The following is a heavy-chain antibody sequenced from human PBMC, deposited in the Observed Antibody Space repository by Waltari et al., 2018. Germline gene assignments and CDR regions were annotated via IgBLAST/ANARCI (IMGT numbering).Heavy chain of an antibody. CDR3: TTWYHKIGGTDF. Sequence: EVQLVESGGDLVKPGESLRLSFAVSGFPFRTAQMSWVRQAPGKGLEGIGRIKTRPEGETTDHAAPVRGRFFISRDDSTNTLFLEMNSLKSEDTGVYYCTTWYHKIGGTDFCGQGTLVTVSS. CDR2: IKTRPEGETT. V-gene: IGHV3-15*01. CDR1: GFPFRTAQ. J-gene: IGHJ4*02. D-gene: IGHD6-13*01.